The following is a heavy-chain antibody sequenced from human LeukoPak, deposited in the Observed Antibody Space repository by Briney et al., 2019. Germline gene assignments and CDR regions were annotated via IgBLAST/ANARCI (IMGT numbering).Heavy chain of an antibody. CDR2: IYYSGST. Sequence: SQTLSLTCTVSGGSISSGGYYWSWIRQHPGKGLEWIGYIYYSGSTYYNPSLKSRVTISVDTSKNQFPLKLSSVTAADTAVYYCARSATIFGVAIGNWFDPWGQGTLVTVSS. CDR3: ARSATIFGVAIGNWFDP. V-gene: IGHV4-31*03. D-gene: IGHD3-3*01. J-gene: IGHJ5*02. CDR1: GGSISSGGYY.